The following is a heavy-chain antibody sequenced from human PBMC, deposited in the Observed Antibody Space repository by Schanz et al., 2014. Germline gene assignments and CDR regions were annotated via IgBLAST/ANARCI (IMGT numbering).Heavy chain of an antibody. V-gene: IGHV1-2*06. J-gene: IGHJ2*01. Sequence: QVLLVQSGAEVKQPGASVKVSCKASGYTFTAYFIHWVRQAPGQGLEWMGRINPNTGGTNFAQKFQGRVTMTRDTSITTFYMELSSLTSDDTAVYFCARDVGRPGHFWYFDLWGRGTLVTVSS. CDR3: ARDVGRPGHFWYFDL. CDR1: GYTFTAYF. D-gene: IGHD1-1*01. CDR2: INPNTGGT.